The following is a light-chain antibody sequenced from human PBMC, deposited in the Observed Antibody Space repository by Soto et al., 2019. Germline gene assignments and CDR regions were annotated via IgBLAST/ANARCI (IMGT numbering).Light chain of an antibody. Sequence: DIQMTQSPSSLSASVGDRVTITCQASQANIDYLGWYQQRPGQAPKLLIYDTYKLQTGVPSRFSGSGSGTDFSLTIRSLQPEDIGTYFCQQYEYLPYTFGQGTKVEIK. J-gene: IGKJ2*01. CDR2: DTY. CDR3: QQYEYLPYT. CDR1: QANIDY. V-gene: IGKV1-33*01.